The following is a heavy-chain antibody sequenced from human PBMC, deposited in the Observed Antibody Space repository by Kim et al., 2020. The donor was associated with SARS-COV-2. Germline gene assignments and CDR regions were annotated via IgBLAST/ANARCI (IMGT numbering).Heavy chain of an antibody. D-gene: IGHD3-3*01. CDR3: ASAYVDFWSGYPTVGAFDI. Sequence: GESLKISCKGSGYSFTSYWIGWVRQMPGKGLEWMGIIYPGDSDTRYSPSFQGQVTISADKSISTAYLQWSSLKASDTAMYYCASAYVDFWSGYPTVGAFDIWGQGTMVTVSS. CDR2: IYPGDSDT. CDR1: GYSFTSYW. J-gene: IGHJ3*02. V-gene: IGHV5-51*01.